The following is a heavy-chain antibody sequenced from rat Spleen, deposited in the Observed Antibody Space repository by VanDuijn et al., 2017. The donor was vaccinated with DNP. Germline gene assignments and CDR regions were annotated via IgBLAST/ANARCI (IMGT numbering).Heavy chain of an antibody. Sequence: QVQLKESGPGLVQPSQTLSLTCTVSGFSLTSYGVSWVRQPPGKGLEWIVAISSGGSTYYNSALKSRLRISRDTSKSQVFLKRNSLQTEDTAMYFCARWDYDSGEEAMDAWGQGTSVTVSS. CDR1: GFSLTSYG. CDR2: ISSGGST. V-gene: IGHV2S12*01. D-gene: IGHD1-1*01. J-gene: IGHJ4*01. CDR3: ARWDYDSGEEAMDA.